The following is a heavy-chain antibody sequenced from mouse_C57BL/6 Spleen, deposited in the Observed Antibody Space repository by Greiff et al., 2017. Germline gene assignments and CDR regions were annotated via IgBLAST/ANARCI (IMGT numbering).Heavy chain of an antibody. CDR2: ILPGSGST. Sequence: QVQLQQSGAELMKPGASVKLSCKATGYTFPGYWIEWVKQRPGHGLAWIGEILPGSGSTNYNEKFKGKATFTADTSSNTAYMQLSSLTTEDSAIYYCARTLYYDYDPYCFDYWGQGTTLTVSS. CDR1: GYTFPGYW. J-gene: IGHJ2*01. D-gene: IGHD2-4*01. V-gene: IGHV1-9*01. CDR3: ARTLYYDYDPYCFDY.